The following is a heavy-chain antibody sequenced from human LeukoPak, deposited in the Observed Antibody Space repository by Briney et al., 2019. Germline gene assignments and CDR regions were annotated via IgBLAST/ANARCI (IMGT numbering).Heavy chain of an antibody. Sequence: SETLSLTCAVYGGSFSGYYWSWIRQPPGKGLEWIGEINHSGSTNYNPSLKSRVNISVDTSKNQFSLKLSSVTAADTAVYYCGRAEYYYDSSGYSWFDPWGQGTLVTVSS. CDR2: INHSGST. D-gene: IGHD3-22*01. CDR1: GGSFSGYY. J-gene: IGHJ5*02. CDR3: GRAEYYYDSSGYSWFDP. V-gene: IGHV4-34*01.